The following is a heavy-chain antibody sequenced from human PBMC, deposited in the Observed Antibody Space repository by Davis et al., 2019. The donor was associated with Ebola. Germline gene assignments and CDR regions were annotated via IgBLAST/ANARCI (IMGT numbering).Heavy chain of an antibody. Sequence: SVKVSCKASGCTFSSYAMSWVRQAPGQGLEWMGGIIPIFGKANYAQKFQGRVTITADESTSTAYMELSSLRSEDTAVYYCARAPVVVAATPRDFQHWGQCTLVTVSS. CDR1: GCTFSSYA. CDR2: IIPIFGKA. J-gene: IGHJ1*01. V-gene: IGHV1-69*13. D-gene: IGHD2-15*01. CDR3: ARAPVVVAATPRDFQH.